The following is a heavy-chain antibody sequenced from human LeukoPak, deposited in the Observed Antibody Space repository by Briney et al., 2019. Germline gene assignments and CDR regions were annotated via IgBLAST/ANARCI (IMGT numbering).Heavy chain of an antibody. V-gene: IGHV4-39*01. CDR1: GGSISSSSYY. Sequence: PSETLSLTCTVSGGSISSSSYYWGWIRQPPGKGLGWIGSIYYSGSTYYNPSLKSRVTISVDTSKNQFSLKLSSVTAADTAVYYCARQNGNDFSSGRYFDYWGQGTLVTVSS. J-gene: IGHJ4*02. D-gene: IGHD3-3*01. CDR2: IYYSGST. CDR3: ARQNGNDFSSGRYFDY.